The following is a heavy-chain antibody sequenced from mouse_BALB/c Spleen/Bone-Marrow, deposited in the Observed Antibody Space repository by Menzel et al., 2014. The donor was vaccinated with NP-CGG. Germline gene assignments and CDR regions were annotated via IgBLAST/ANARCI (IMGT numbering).Heavy chain of an antibody. Sequence: VKVVESGPGLVAPSQSLSITCTVSGFSLTGYGVSWVRQPPGEGLEWLGMIWGDGSTDYNSALKPRLSINKDNSKSQVFLKMNSLQTDDTARYYCARDSFLITRALDYWGQGTSVTVSS. J-gene: IGHJ4*01. CDR3: ARDSFLITRALDY. D-gene: IGHD2-4*01. CDR2: IWGDGST. V-gene: IGHV2-6-7*01. CDR1: GFSLTGYG.